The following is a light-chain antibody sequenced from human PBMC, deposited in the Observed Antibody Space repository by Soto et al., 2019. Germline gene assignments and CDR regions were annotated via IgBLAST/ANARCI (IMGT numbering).Light chain of an antibody. CDR3: QQYGSSLRT. CDR2: GAS. J-gene: IGKJ1*01. CDR1: QNVRTF. Sequence: EVVLTQSPATLSLYTGERATLSCRASQNVRTFLDWYQQKPGQAPRLLIYGASNRATGIPARFSGSGSGTDFTLTISRLEPEDFAVYYCQQYGSSLRTFGQGTKVDI. V-gene: IGKV3-20*01.